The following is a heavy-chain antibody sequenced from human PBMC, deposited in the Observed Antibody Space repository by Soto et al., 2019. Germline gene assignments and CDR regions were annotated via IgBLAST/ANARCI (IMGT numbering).Heavy chain of an antibody. CDR3: AHSVATMIVVVSFDY. J-gene: IGHJ4*02. CDR2: IYWDDAK. CDR1: GFSLSTSGVG. V-gene: IGHV2-5*02. D-gene: IGHD3-22*01. Sequence: QITLKESGPTLVKPTQTLTLTCTFSGFSLSTSGVGVGWIRQPPGKALEWLALIYWDDAKRYSPSLKSRLTITKDTSKNQVVLTMTNMDPVDTATYYCAHSVATMIVVVSFDYWGQGTLVTVSS.